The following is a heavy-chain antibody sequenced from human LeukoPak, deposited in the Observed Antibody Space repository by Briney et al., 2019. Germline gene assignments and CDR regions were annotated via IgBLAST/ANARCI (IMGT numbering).Heavy chain of an antibody. D-gene: IGHD3-3*01. J-gene: IGHJ4*02. V-gene: IGHV3-7*01. CDR2: IKQDRSEK. CDR3: ARLREIPVFGVVTKSTSYFDY. Sequence: GGSLRLSCAASGFTFSNYRMNWVRQAPGKGLELVANIKQDRSEKYYVDSVKGRFTISRDNAKNSLYLQMNSLRAEDTAVYYCARLREIPVFGVVTKSTSYFDYWGQGTLVTVSS. CDR1: GFTFSNYR.